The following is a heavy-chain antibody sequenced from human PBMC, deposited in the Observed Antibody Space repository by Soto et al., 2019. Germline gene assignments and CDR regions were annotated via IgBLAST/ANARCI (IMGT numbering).Heavy chain of an antibody. V-gene: IGHV4-30-4*01. Sequence: SETLSLTCTVSGAPISSGDDFWGWIRQSPGKGLHWIGYIYDSGSSYYNPSLKSRVTMSVDTSKNQFSLKLSSVTAADTAGYYCSREKGYISGPKNFDYWGQGTLVTVSS. J-gene: IGHJ4*02. CDR3: SREKGYISGPKNFDY. D-gene: IGHD5-12*01. CDR1: GAPISSGDDF. CDR2: IYDSGSS.